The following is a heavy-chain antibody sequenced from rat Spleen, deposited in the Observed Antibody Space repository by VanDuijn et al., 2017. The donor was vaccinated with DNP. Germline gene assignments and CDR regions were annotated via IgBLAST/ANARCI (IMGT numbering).Heavy chain of an antibody. V-gene: IGHV5-31*01. J-gene: IGHJ2*01. CDR1: GFTFSDYW. CDR2: ITNGVGNT. D-gene: IGHD4-3*01. CDR3: VRWNSGHFDY. Sequence: EVQLVESGGDLVQPGRSLRLSCIASGFTFSDYWMTWIRQVPGKGLEWVAAITNGVGNTFYLDSVKGRFTISRDNAKNTLYLQMNSLRSEDMATYYCVRWNSGHFDYWGQGVMVPVSS.